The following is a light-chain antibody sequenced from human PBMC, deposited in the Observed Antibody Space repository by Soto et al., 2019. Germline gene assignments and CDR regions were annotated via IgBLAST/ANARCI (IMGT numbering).Light chain of an antibody. Sequence: QSALTQPASVSGSPGQSITIYCTGPSSDVWTYNLVSWYQQHPGKAPKLIIYADIKRPSEVSDRFSASKSGNTASLTISGLQPEDEADYHCCSYASTTTVVFGGGTKLTVL. CDR1: SSDVWTYNL. J-gene: IGLJ2*01. CDR3: CSYASTTTVV. CDR2: ADI. V-gene: IGLV2-23*01.